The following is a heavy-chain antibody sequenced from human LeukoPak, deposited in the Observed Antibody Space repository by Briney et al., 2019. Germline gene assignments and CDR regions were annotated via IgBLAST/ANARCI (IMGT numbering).Heavy chain of an antibody. CDR3: ARCLGSGSYYPPDY. D-gene: IGHD3-10*01. V-gene: IGHV1-18*01. J-gene: IGHJ4*02. CDR2: ISVYNGNT. Sequence: ASVKVSCKASGYTFTNYGISWVRQAPGQGLEWMGWISVYNGNTNYAQKLQDRVTITTDTSTSTAYMDLRSLRSDDTAVYYCARCLGSGSYYPPDYWGQGTLVTVSS. CDR1: GYTFTNYG.